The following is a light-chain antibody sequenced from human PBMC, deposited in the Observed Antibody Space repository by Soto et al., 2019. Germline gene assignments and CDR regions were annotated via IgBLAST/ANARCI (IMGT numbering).Light chain of an antibody. V-gene: IGKV1-5*03. CDR1: QTISSW. CDR2: KAS. CDR3: QQYNNWPPWT. Sequence: DIQMTQSPSTLSGSVGDRVTITCRASQTISSWLAWYQQKPGKAPKLLIYKASTLKSGVPSRFSGSGSWTEFTLTISSLQSEDFAVYYCQQYNNWPPWTVGQGTKVEIK. J-gene: IGKJ1*01.